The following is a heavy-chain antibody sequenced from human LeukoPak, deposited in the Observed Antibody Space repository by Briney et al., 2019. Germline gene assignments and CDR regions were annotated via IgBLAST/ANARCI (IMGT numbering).Heavy chain of an antibody. CDR2: IKQDGSEK. CDR3: ARDYPPPPVAGPYYFDY. Sequence: QPGGSPRLSCAASGFTFSSYWMSWVRQAPGKGLEWVANIKQDGSEKYYVDSVKGRFTISRDNAKNSLYLQMNSLRAEDTAVYYCARDYPPPPVAGPYYFDYWGQGTLVTVSS. V-gene: IGHV3-7*05. CDR1: GFTFSSYW. D-gene: IGHD6-19*01. J-gene: IGHJ4*02.